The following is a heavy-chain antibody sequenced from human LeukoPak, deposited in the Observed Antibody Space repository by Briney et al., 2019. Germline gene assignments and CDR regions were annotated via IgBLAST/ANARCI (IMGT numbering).Heavy chain of an antibody. CDR2: FDPEDGET. Sequence: ASVKVSCKVSGYTLTELSMHWVRQAPGKGLEWMGGFDPEDGETIYAQKFQGRVTMTEDTSTDTAYMELSSLRSEDTAVYYCATTRPDSSGWYYYYGMDVWGQGTTVTVSS. D-gene: IGHD6-19*01. CDR3: ATTRPDSSGWYYYYGMDV. CDR1: GYTLTELS. V-gene: IGHV1-24*01. J-gene: IGHJ6*02.